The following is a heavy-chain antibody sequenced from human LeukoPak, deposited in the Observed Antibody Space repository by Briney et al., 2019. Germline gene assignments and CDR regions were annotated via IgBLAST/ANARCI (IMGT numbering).Heavy chain of an antibody. CDR3: ARGVVACPN. CDR2: INTKTGAT. J-gene: IGHJ4*02. V-gene: IGHV1-2*02. D-gene: IGHD2-15*01. CDR1: GYKLTDNW. Sequence: ASVTVSFTAFGYKLTDNWIHWVRQAPGQGLEWMGWINTKTGATNIAQQFQGRVTMTRDTSVNTAYIEVSRLTSDDTAVYFCARGVVACPNWGQGTLVTVSS.